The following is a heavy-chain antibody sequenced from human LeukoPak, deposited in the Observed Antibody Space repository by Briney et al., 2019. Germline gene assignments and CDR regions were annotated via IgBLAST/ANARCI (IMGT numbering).Heavy chain of an antibody. CDR3: ARDEGEGGYSSMTIDY. Sequence: GASVKVSCKASGYTFTGYYMHWVRQAPGQGLEWMGWISAYNGNTNYAQKLQGRVTMTTDTSTSTAYMELRSLRSDDTAVYYCARDEGEGGYSSMTIDYWGQGTLVTVSS. D-gene: IGHD6-13*01. J-gene: IGHJ4*02. V-gene: IGHV1-18*04. CDR2: ISAYNGNT. CDR1: GYTFTGYY.